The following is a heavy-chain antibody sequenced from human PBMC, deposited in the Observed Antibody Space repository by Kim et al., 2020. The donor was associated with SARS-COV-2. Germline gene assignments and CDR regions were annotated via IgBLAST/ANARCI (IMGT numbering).Heavy chain of an antibody. CDR2: ISAYNGNT. Sequence: ASVKVSCKASGYTFTSYGISWVRQAPGQGLEWMGWISAYNGNTNYAQKLQGRVTMTTDTSTSTAYMELRSLRSDDTAVYYCARDPKDFMVVTALDFDYWGQGTLVTVSS. D-gene: IGHD2-21*02. CDR3: ARDPKDFMVVTALDFDY. V-gene: IGHV1-18*01. CDR1: GYTFTSYG. J-gene: IGHJ4*02.